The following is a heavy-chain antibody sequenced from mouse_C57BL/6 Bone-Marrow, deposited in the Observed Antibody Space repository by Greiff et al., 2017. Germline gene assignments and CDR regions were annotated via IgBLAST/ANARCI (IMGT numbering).Heavy chain of an antibody. CDR1: GFNIKDDY. V-gene: IGHV14-4*01. CDR3: TTFWSTYDYDGYYAMDY. J-gene: IGHJ4*01. CDR2: IDPENGDT. D-gene: IGHD2-4*01. Sequence: VQLQQPGAELVKPGASVKLSCTASGFNIKDDYMHWVKQRPEQGLEWIGWIDPENGDTEYASKFQGKATITADTSSNTAYLQLSSLTSEDTAVYYCTTFWSTYDYDGYYAMDYWGQGTSVTVSS.